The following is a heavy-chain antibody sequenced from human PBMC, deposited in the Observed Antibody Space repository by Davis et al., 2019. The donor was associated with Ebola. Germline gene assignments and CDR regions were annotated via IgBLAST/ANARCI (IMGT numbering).Heavy chain of an antibody. CDR1: GFTFSSYE. Sequence: GESLKISCVVSGFTFSSYEMNWVRQAPGKGLEWVSSISSTSNYIKYADSVKGRFTISRDNAKNSLYLQMNSLRHEDSAVYYCARDRGILRLVGDYYFDYWGQGTLVTVSS. V-gene: IGHV3-21*01. D-gene: IGHD3-10*01. CDR3: ARDRGILRLVGDYYFDY. CDR2: ISSTSNYI. J-gene: IGHJ4*02.